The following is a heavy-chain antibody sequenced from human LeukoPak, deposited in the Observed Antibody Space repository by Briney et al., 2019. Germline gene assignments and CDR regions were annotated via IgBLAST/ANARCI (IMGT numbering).Heavy chain of an antibody. CDR2: ISSSGSTI. CDR1: GFTFSDYY. Sequence: GGSLRLSCAASGFTFSDYYMSWIRQAPGKGLEWVSYISSSGSTIYYADSVKGRFTISRDNAKNSLYLQMNSLRAEDTAVYYCARVKYSGSYPHDYWGQGTLVTVSS. J-gene: IGHJ4*02. CDR3: ARVKYSGSYPHDY. D-gene: IGHD1-26*01. V-gene: IGHV3-11*04.